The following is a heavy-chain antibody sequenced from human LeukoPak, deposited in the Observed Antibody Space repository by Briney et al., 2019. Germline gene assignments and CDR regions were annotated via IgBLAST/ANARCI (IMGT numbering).Heavy chain of an antibody. Sequence: ASVKVSCKASGGTFSSYAISWVRQAPGQELEWMGGIIPIFGTANYAQKFQGRVTITADESTSTAYMELSSLRSEDTAVYYCATTYGYGSGSYTYYFDYWGQGTLVTVSS. CDR3: ATTYGYGSGSYTYYFDY. CDR1: GGTFSSYA. D-gene: IGHD3-10*01. J-gene: IGHJ4*02. CDR2: IIPIFGTA. V-gene: IGHV1-69*13.